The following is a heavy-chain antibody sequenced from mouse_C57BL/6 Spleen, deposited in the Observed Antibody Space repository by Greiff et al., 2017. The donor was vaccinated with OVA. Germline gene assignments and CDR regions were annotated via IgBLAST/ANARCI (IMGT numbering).Heavy chain of an antibody. CDR3: ARFYDGYSDY. J-gene: IGHJ2*01. Sequence: QVQLKQPGAELVKPGASVKLSCKASGYTFTSYWMQWVKQRPGQGLEWIGEIDPSDSYTNYNQKFKGKATLTVDTSSSTAYMQLSSLTSEDSAVYYCARFYDGYSDYWGQGTTLTVSS. CDR1: GYTFTSYW. CDR2: IDPSDSYT. V-gene: IGHV1-50*01. D-gene: IGHD2-3*01.